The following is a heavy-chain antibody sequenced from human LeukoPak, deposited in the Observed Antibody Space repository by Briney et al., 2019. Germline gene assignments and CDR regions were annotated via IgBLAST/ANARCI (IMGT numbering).Heavy chain of an antibody. CDR1: GYTFTNYG. V-gene: IGHV1-18*01. CDR2: INTYNGNT. D-gene: IGHD6-19*01. CDR3: ARNSHGYGSGWQQFNFDY. J-gene: IGHJ4*02. Sequence: VASVKVSCKASGYTFTNYGITWVRQAPGQGLEWMGWINTYNGNTNYAQRLQGRVTMTTDTSTSTAYMELRGPRSDDTAIYYCARNSHGYGSGWQQFNFDYWGQGTLVTVSS.